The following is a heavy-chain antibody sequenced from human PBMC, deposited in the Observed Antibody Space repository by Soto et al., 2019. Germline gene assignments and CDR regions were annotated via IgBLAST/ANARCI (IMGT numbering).Heavy chain of an antibody. Sequence: EVQLVESGGGLVQPGRSLRLSCAASGFTFDDYAMHWVRQAPGKGLEWVSGISWNSGSIGYADSVKGRFTMSRDNAKNSLYLQMNSLRAEDTALYYCAKDLTGRIAAAGGDYWGQGSLVTVSS. CDR1: GFTFDDYA. CDR2: ISWNSGSI. V-gene: IGHV3-9*01. CDR3: AKDLTGRIAAAGGDY. J-gene: IGHJ4*02. D-gene: IGHD6-13*01.